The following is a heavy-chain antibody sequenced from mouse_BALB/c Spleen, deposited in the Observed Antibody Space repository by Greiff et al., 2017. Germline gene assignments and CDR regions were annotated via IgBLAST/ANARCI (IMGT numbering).Heavy chain of an antibody. D-gene: IGHD2-1*01. J-gene: IGHJ2*01. Sequence: EVKLVESGGGLVQPGGSLRLSCATSGFTFTDYYMSWVRQPPGKALEWLGFIRNKANGYTTEYSASVKGRFTISRDTSQSILYLQMNTLRAEDSATYYCARQYYGNFHYDYWGQGTTLTVSS. CDR2: IRNKANGYTT. CDR1: GFTFTDYY. V-gene: IGHV7-3*02. CDR3: ARQYYGNFHYDY.